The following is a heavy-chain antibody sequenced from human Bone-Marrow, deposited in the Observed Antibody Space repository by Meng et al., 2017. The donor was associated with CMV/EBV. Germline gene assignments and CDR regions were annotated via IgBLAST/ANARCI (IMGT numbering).Heavy chain of an antibody. V-gene: IGHV1-2*02. CDR3: ARGPMDGVNWFDP. D-gene: IGHD5-24*01. J-gene: IGHJ5*02. CDR1: GYPFTGYY. Sequence: ASVKVSCKASGYPFTGYYMHWVRQAPGQGLEWMGWINPNSGGTNYAQKFQGRVTMTRDTSISTAYMELSRLRSDDTAVYYCARGPMDGVNWFDPWGQGTLVTVSS. CDR2: INPNSGGT.